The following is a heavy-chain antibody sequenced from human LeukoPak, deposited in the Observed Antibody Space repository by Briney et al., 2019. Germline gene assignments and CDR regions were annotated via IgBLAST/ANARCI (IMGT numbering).Heavy chain of an antibody. CDR2: INHSGST. CDR1: GGSFSGYY. J-gene: IGHJ5*02. D-gene: IGHD6-6*01. V-gene: IGHV4-34*01. Sequence: SETLSLTCAVYGGSFSGYYWSWIRQPPGKGLEWIGEINHSGSTNYNPSLKSRVTISVDRSKNQFSLKLSSVTAADTAVYYCAKGLIAARRPNWFDPWGQGTLVTVSS. CDR3: AKGLIAARRPNWFDP.